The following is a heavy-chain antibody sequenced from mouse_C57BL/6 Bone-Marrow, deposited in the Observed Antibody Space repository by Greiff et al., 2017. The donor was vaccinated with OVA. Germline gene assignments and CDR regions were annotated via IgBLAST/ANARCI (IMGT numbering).Heavy chain of an antibody. CDR1: GFNIKDYY. D-gene: IGHD2-4*01. V-gene: IGHV14-2*01. CDR2: IDPEDGET. Sequence: VQLQQSGAELVKPGASVKLSCTASGFNIKDYYMHWVKQRTEQGLEWIGRIDPEDGETKYAPEFQGKATITADTSSNTAYLQLSSLTSEDTAVYYCARWDYDGRFAYWGQGTLVTVSA. J-gene: IGHJ3*01. CDR3: ARWDYDGRFAY.